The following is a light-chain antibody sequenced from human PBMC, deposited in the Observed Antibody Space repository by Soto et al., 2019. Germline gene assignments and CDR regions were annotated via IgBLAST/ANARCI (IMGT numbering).Light chain of an antibody. V-gene: IGKV1-39*01. CDR2: ETS. J-gene: IGKJ1*01. Sequence: DLQMTQSPSSLSASVGDRVTIACRASQNVRSYLNWYQQKPGKAPKLLIYETSTLESGVPSKFSGTGYGTDFTLTISSLQPEDFATYYCQQTFSIPRTFGHGTMVEIK. CDR3: QQTFSIPRT. CDR1: QNVRSY.